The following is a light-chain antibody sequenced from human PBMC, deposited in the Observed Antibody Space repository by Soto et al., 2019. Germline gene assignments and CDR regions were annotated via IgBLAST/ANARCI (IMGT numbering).Light chain of an antibody. V-gene: IGLV2-14*01. CDR2: EVS. J-gene: IGLJ3*02. Sequence: QSALTQPASVSGSPGQSITISCTGTSSDVGGYNYVSWYQQHPGKAPKLMIYEVSNRPSGVSNRFSGSKSGNTASLTISGLHAEDEGDYYCSSYTSSSTLLVFGGGTKLTVL. CDR1: SSDVGGYNY. CDR3: SSYTSSSTLLV.